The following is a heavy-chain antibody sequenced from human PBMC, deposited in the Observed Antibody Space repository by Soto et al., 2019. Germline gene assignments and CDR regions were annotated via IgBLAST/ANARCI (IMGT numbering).Heavy chain of an antibody. CDR2: MNPNSGNT. CDR3: ALPTYYYDSSGYWFDY. J-gene: IGHJ4*02. V-gene: IGHV1-8*01. Sequence: QVQLVQSGAEVKKPGASVKVSCKASGYTFTSYDINWVRQATGQGLEWMGWMNPNSGNTGYAQKFQGRVTMTRNTSISPAYMELSSLRSEDTAVYYCALPTYYYDSSGYWFDYWGQGTLVTVSS. CDR1: GYTFTSYD. D-gene: IGHD3-22*01.